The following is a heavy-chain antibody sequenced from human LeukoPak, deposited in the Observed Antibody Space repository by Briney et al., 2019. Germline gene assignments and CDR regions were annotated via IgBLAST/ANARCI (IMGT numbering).Heavy chain of an antibody. CDR2: IGTAGDT. J-gene: IGHJ6*02. Sequence: GGSLRLSCAASGFTFSSCDMHWVRQATGKGLEWVSAIGTAGDTYYPGSVKGRFTISRENAKNSLYLQMNSLRAGDTAVYYCARGLAVAGYYYYGMDVWGQGTTVTVSS. V-gene: IGHV3-13*01. D-gene: IGHD6-19*01. CDR3: ARGLAVAGYYYYGMDV. CDR1: GFTFSSCD.